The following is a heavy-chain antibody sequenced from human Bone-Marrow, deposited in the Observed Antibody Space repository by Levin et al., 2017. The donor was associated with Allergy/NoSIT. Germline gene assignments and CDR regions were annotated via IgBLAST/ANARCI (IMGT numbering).Heavy chain of an antibody. CDR2: IRSKANSYAT. CDR3: TRTYYYDSSGHTFDY. V-gene: IGHV3-73*01. CDR1: GFTFSGSA. Sequence: ETLSLTCAASGFTFSGSAMHWVRQASGKGLEWVGRIRSKANSYATAYAASVKGRFTISRDDSKNTAYLQMNSLKTEDTAVYYCTRTYYYDSSGHTFDYWGQGTLVTVSS. J-gene: IGHJ4*02. D-gene: IGHD3-22*01.